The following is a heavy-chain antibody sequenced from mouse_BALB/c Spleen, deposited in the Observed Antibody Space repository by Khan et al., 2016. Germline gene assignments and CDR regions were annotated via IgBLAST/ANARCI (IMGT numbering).Heavy chain of an antibody. CDR1: GYTFSSYW. V-gene: IGHV1-9*01. J-gene: IGHJ2*01. Sequence: QVQLKESGAELMKPGASVKISCKATGYTFSSYWIEWVKQRPGHGLEWIGEILPGSGSTNYNEKFRGKATFTADTSSNTAYMQLSSLTSEESAVHYCARTDRRGYFDYWGQGTTLTVSS. CDR3: ARTDRRGYFDY. CDR2: ILPGSGST.